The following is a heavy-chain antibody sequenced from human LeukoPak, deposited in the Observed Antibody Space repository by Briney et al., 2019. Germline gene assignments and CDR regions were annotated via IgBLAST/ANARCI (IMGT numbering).Heavy chain of an antibody. V-gene: IGHV4-34*01. CDR2: INDRGRI. CDR1: GGSFSNYY. J-gene: IGHJ6*03. CDR3: ARRWNYGRNYYIDV. D-gene: IGHD1-7*01. Sequence: PSETLSLTCAVYGGSFSNYYWSWIRQPQGKGLEWIGEINDRGRINYNPSLMSRVTVSVDTSKNQFSLRLTSVTATDTAVYYCARRWNYGRNYYIDVWGNGATVSVSS.